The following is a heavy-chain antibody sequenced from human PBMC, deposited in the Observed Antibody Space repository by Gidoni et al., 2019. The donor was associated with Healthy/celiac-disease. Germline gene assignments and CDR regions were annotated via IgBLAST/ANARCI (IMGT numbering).Heavy chain of an antibody. V-gene: IGHV3-21*01. CDR2: ISSSSSYI. CDR1: GFTCSSYS. J-gene: IGHJ4*02. Sequence: EVQLVESGGGLVKPGGSLRLSCAASGFTCSSYSMNWVGKAPGKGLEWVSSISSSSSYIYYADSVKGRFTISRDNAKNSLYLQMNSLRAEDTAVYYCARDRAEGYYGSGSYLYVFDYWGQGTLVTVSS. CDR3: ARDRAEGYYGSGSYLYVFDY. D-gene: IGHD3-10*01.